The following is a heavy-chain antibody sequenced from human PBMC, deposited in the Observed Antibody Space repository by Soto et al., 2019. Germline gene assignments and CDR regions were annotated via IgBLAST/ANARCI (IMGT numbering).Heavy chain of an antibody. Sequence: GGSLRLSCAASGFTFSSYAMSWVRQAPGKGLEWVSAISGSGGSTYYADSVKGRFTISRDNSKNTLYLQMNSLRAEDTAVYYCAKVSDRGGGPGEDYNWFDPWGQGTLVTVSS. J-gene: IGHJ5*02. CDR1: GFTFSSYA. V-gene: IGHV3-23*01. CDR2: ISGSGGST. D-gene: IGHD2-15*01. CDR3: AKVSDRGGGPGEDYNWFDP.